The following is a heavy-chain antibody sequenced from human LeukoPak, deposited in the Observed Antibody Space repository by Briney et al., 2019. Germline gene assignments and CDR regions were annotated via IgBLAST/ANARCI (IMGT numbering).Heavy chain of an antibody. CDR2: IYTSGST. CDR1: GGSISSGSYY. J-gene: IGHJ4*02. CDR3: ARQTFGVLYLDS. Sequence: SETLSLTCTVSGGSISSGSYYWSWIRQPAGKGLEWIGRIYTSGSTNYNPSLKSRVTISADMSRNQLSLQLTSVTAADTAVYYCARQTFGVLYLDSWGQGTLVIVSS. D-gene: IGHD3-10*01. V-gene: IGHV4-61*02.